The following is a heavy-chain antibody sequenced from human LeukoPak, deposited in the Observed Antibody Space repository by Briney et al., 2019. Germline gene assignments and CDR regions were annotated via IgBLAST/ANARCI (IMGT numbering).Heavy chain of an antibody. CDR1: GGSISSGGYY. CDR2: IYYSGST. J-gene: IGHJ6*02. CDR3: ARDKYYDFWSGYYKEGGYYYGMDV. D-gene: IGHD3-3*01. V-gene: IGHV4-61*08. Sequence: SETLSLTCTVSGGSISSGGYYWSWIRQPPGKGLEWIGYIYYSGSTNYNPSLKSRVTISVDTSKNQFSLKLSSVTAADTAVYYCARDKYYDFWSGYYKEGGYYYGMDVWGQGTTVTVPS.